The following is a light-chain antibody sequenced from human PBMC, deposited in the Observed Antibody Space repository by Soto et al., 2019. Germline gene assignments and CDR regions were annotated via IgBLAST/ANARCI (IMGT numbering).Light chain of an antibody. CDR2: HDS. Sequence: QAVVTQPPSTSGTPGRRVTISCSGSGSNIGTNPVNWYQQLPGAAPKVLIYHDSQRPSGVPDRFSGSKSGASASLAISGLQSEDEADYYCAVWDDSLFGWVFGGGTKLTVL. V-gene: IGLV1-44*01. J-gene: IGLJ3*02. CDR1: GSNIGTNP. CDR3: AVWDDSLFGWV.